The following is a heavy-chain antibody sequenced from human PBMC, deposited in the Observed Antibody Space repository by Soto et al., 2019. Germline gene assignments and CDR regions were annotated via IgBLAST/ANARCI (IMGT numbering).Heavy chain of an antibody. CDR2: ISGGGSTI. Sequence: EVQLLESGGGLVQPGGSLRLSCAASGFTFSSYDVTWVRQAPGKGLEWVSGISGGGSTIHYADSVKGRFTISRDNSKNTLSLQLNSLRAEDTAVYYCARDRNWKTFSYQYYFDFWGQGTLVTVSS. CDR1: GFTFSSYD. J-gene: IGHJ4*02. V-gene: IGHV3-23*01. D-gene: IGHD1-1*01. CDR3: ARDRNWKTFSYQYYFDF.